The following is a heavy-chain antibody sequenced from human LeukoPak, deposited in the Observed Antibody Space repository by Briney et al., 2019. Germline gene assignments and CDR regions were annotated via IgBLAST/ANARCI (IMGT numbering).Heavy chain of an antibody. CDR1: GYTFTSYG. CDR2: ISAYNGNT. CDR3: ARGHYVWGSYRFNWFDP. J-gene: IGHJ5*02. Sequence: GASVKVSCKASGYTFTSYGFSWVRQAPGQGLEWMGWISAYNGNTNYAQKLQGRDTMTTDTSTSTAYVELRSLRSDDTAVYYCARGHYVWGSYRFNWFDPWGQGTLVTVSS. V-gene: IGHV1-18*01. D-gene: IGHD3-16*02.